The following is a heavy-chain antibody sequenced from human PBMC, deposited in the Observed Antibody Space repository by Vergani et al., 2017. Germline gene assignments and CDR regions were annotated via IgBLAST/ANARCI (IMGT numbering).Heavy chain of an antibody. CDR3: ARDRLAAAQLNWFDP. D-gene: IGHD6-13*01. J-gene: IGHJ5*02. CDR1: GYTFTGYY. V-gene: IGHV1-2*02. CDR2: INPNSGGT. Sequence: QVQLVQSGAEVKKPGASVKVSCKASGYTFTGYYMHWVRQAPGQGLEWMGWINPNSGGTNYAKKFQGRVTMTRDTSISTAYMELSRRRSDDTAVSYCARDRLAAAQLNWFDPWGRGTLVTVSS.